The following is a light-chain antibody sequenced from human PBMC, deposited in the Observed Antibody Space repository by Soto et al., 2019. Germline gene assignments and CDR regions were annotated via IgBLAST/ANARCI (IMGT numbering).Light chain of an antibody. CDR3: SSYPSSSTPV. CDR2: EVT. J-gene: IGLJ3*02. V-gene: IGLV2-14*01. CDR1: SSDVGGYNY. Sequence: QSVLTQPASVSGSPGQSITISCTGTSSDVGGYNYVSWYQQHPGKAPKLMIYEVTNRPSGVSNRFSGSKSGNTASLTISGLQAEDEADYYCSSYPSSSTPVFGGGTQLTVL.